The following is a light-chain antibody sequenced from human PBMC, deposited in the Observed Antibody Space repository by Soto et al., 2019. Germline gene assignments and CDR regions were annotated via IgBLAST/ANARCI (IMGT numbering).Light chain of an antibody. CDR1: SSDVGGYDY. J-gene: IGLJ1*01. V-gene: IGLV2-11*01. CDR2: GVS. Sequence: QSVLTQPRSVSASPGQSVTISCTGTSSDVGGYDYVSWYQHHPGKAPKLTIYGVSKRPSGVPDRFSGSKSGNTASLTISGLQAEDEADYYCCSYAGTRPLYVFGSGTKVTVL. CDR3: CSYAGTRPLYV.